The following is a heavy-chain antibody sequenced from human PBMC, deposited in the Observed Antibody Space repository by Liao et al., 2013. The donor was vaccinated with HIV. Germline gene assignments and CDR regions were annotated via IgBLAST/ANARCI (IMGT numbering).Heavy chain of an antibody. V-gene: IGHV4-4*07. CDR1: GGSMSSYY. D-gene: IGHD3-3*01. J-gene: IGHJ3*02. CDR2: IYTSGIT. Sequence: QVQLQESGPGLVKPSETLSLTCTVSGGSMSSYYWSWIRLSAGKGLEWIGRIYTSGITNYNPSLKSRVTMSVDTSKNQFSLKLSSVTAADTAVYYCARGSPRVVMGVMNAFDIWGQGTMVTVSS. CDR3: ARGSPRVVMGVMNAFDI.